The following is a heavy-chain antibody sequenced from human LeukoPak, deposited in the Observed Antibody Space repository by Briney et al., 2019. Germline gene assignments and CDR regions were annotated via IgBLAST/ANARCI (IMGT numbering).Heavy chain of an antibody. V-gene: IGHV3-9*01. Sequence: GGSLRLSCAASGFTFDDYAMHWVRQAPGKGLEWVSGISWNSGSIGYADSVKGRFTISRDNAKNSLYLQMNSLRAEDTAVYYCARNGEYGDYDYWGQGTLVTVSS. CDR3: ARNGEYGDYDY. CDR2: ISWNSGSI. CDR1: GFTFDDYA. D-gene: IGHD3-10*01. J-gene: IGHJ4*02.